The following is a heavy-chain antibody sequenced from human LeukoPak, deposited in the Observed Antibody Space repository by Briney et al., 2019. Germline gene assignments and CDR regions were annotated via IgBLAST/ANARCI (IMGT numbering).Heavy chain of an antibody. D-gene: IGHD3-16*01. CDR1: GFTFANSA. CDR3: AKDGSWGDYQFYFYIDV. CDR2: ISASGHYT. Sequence: GGSLRLSCAVSGFTFANSAMSWVRRAPGKGLEWISGISASGHYTYTADSLKGRFTISRDNSKNTLYLQMNSLRAEDTALYYCAKDGSWGDYQFYFYIDVWGKGTTVTVSS. V-gene: IGHV3-23*01. J-gene: IGHJ6*03.